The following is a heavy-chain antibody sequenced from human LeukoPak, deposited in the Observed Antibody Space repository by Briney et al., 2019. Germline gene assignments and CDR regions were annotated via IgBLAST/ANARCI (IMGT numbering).Heavy chain of an antibody. D-gene: IGHD5-18*01. V-gene: IGHV3-23*01. J-gene: IGHJ4*02. CDR3: AKSGYSYGYGSAYFDY. CDR1: GFTFSSYG. CDR2: ISGSGGST. Sequence: PGGMLRLSCAASGFTFSSYGMSWVRPAPGKGREWVSAISGSGGSTYYADSVKGRFTVSRDNSTNTLYLQMNSQRAEDTAVYYCAKSGYSYGYGSAYFDYWGQGTLVTVSS.